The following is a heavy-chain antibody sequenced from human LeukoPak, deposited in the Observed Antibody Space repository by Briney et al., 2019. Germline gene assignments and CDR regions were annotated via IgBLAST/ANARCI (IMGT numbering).Heavy chain of an antibody. D-gene: IGHD4-17*01. CDR1: RFTFSSYA. V-gene: IGHV3-23*01. CDR3: ARKDGDRSLTGYFDY. CDR2: ISCSGSST. Sequence: GGSLRLSCAASRFTFSSYAMSWVRQAPGRGLEWVSAISCSGSSTYYADSVKGRFTISRDNSKNTLYLQMNSLRAEDTAVYYCARKDGDRSLTGYFDYWGQGTLVTVSS. J-gene: IGHJ4*02.